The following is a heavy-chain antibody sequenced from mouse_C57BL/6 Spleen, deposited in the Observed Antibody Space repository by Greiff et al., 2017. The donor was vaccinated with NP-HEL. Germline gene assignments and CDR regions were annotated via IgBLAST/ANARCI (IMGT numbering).Heavy chain of an antibody. D-gene: IGHD1-3*01. CDR2: ISSGGDYI. CDR3: TRDPRSSWYFDV. CDR1: GFTFSSYA. Sequence: EVQRVESGEGLVKPGGSLKLSCAASGFTFSSYAMSWVRQTPEKRLEWVAYISSGGDYIYYADTVKGRFTISRDNARNTLYLQMSSLKSEDTAMYYCTRDPRSSWYFDVWGTGTTVTVSS. J-gene: IGHJ1*03. V-gene: IGHV5-9-1*02.